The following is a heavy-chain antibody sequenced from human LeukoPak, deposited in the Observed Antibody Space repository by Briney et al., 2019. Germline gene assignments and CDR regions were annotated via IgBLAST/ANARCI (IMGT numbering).Heavy chain of an antibody. J-gene: IGHJ4*02. CDR2: INHSGST. CDR3: ARWAVGATFDY. CDR1: GGSLSGYY. V-gene: IGHV4-34*01. Sequence: SETLSLTCAVYGGSLSGYYWSWIRQPPGKGLEWIGEINHSGSTNYNPSLKSRVTISVDTSKNQFSLKLSSVTAADTAVYYCARWAVGATFDYWGQGTLVTVSS. D-gene: IGHD1-26*01.